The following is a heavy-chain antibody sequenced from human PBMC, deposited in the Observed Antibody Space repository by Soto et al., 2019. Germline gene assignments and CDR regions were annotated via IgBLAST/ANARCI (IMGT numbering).Heavy chain of an antibody. Sequence: QVQLQQRGAGLLQPSETLSLTCAVYGGSFSGYYWSWIRQPPGKGLEWFGEINHSGSTNYNPSLNSRVTLSVVLSNNHFSLNVISVTAADTAVYYCARILVAAAETDAFDIWGQGTMLTPSS. CDR1: GGSFSGYY. D-gene: IGHD6-13*01. J-gene: IGHJ3*02. CDR2: INHSGST. CDR3: ARILVAAAETDAFDI. V-gene: IGHV4-34*01.